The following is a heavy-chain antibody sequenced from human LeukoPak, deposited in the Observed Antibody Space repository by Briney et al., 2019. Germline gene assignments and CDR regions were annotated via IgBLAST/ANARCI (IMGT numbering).Heavy chain of an antibody. Sequence: GGSLRLSCAASGFTFSSYGMSWVRQAPGKGLEWVSYISSSSSTIYYADSVKGRFTISRDNAKNSLYLQMNSLRAEDTAVYYCARDPNYGDYEINDAFDIWGQGTMVTVSS. J-gene: IGHJ3*02. CDR2: ISSSSSTI. V-gene: IGHV3-48*01. CDR3: ARDPNYGDYEINDAFDI. CDR1: GFTFSSYG. D-gene: IGHD4-17*01.